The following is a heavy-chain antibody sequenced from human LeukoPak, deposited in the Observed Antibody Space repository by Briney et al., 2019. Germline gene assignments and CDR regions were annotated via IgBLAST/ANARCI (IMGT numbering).Heavy chain of an antibody. J-gene: IGHJ4*02. D-gene: IGHD5-18*01. CDR1: GFTFRTYA. CDR3: ARQWARGYSLDY. CDR2: ISGSGGST. Sequence: GGSLRLSCAASGFTFRTYAMSWVRQAPGKGLEWVSAISGSGGSTYYADSVKGRFTISRDNSKNTLYLQMNSLRAEDTAVYYCARQWARGYSLDYWGQGTLVTVSS. V-gene: IGHV3-23*01.